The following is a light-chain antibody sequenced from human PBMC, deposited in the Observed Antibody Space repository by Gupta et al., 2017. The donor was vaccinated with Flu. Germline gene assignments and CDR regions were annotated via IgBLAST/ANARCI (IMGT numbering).Light chain of an antibody. Sequence: SSELTQDPAVSVALGPTVRITCQGASLRNSYASWYQPKPGQAPGLVIYDKNMRHSGSPDRCSGSSSGNTAAVTITGAPAEEEADYYCNSRESTDNNKEVFGGGTKLTVL. CDR1: SLRNSY. CDR3: NSRESTDNNKEV. J-gene: IGLJ2*01. CDR2: DKN. V-gene: IGLV3-19*01.